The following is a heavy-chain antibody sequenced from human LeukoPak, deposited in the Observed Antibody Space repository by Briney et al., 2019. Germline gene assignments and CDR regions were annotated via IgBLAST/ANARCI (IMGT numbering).Heavy chain of an antibody. CDR3: ARDWFGESPNWFDP. Sequence: GGSLRLSCAASGFTFSSYAMNWVRQAPGKGLEWVSAISGSGGSTDHVDSVKGRFTISRDNSKNTLSLQMNSLRAEDTAVYYCARDWFGESPNWFDPWGQGTLVTVSS. CDR1: GFTFSSYA. CDR2: ISGSGGST. J-gene: IGHJ5*02. V-gene: IGHV3-23*01. D-gene: IGHD3-10*01.